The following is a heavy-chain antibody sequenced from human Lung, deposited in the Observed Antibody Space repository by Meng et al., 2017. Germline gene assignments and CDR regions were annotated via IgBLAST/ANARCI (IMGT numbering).Heavy chain of an antibody. CDR1: DYTFTGHG. CDR3: ARGTPGRSYSDF. Sequence: QVHPVQSGAEAKKPGGSVKVSCKSSDYTFTGHGVSWVRQAPGQGLEWMAWLGAHDGDRSHAPRFQGRVTVTADRLTATSFMELRNLRYDDTAVYYCARGTPGRSYSDFWGQGTLVTVSS. D-gene: IGHD3-10*01. V-gene: IGHV1-18*04. CDR2: LGAHDGDR. J-gene: IGHJ4*02.